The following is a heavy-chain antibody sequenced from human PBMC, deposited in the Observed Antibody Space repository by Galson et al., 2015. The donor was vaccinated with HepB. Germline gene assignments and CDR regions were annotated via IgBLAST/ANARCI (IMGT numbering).Heavy chain of an antibody. CDR3: AREGQERNWFDP. Sequence: SLRLSCGASGFNFSSYGMHWVRRAPGKGLEWVAVIWYDGSNKYYADSVKGRFTISRDNSKNTLYLQMNSLRAEDTAVYYCAREGQERNWFDPWGQGTLVTVSS. V-gene: IGHV3-33*01. CDR2: IWYDGSNK. J-gene: IGHJ5*02. CDR1: GFNFSSYG.